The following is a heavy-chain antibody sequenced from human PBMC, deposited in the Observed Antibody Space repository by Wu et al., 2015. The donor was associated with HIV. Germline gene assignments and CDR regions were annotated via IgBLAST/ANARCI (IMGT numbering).Heavy chain of an antibody. V-gene: IGHV1-69*15. CDR2: IIPIFGTA. Sequence: QVHLVQSGAEVKKPGSSVKVSCKASGGTFSSYAISWVRQAPGQGLEWMGRIIPIFGTANYAQKFQGRVTITADESTSTAYMELSSLRSEDTAVYYCARSTITMIVGGDAFDIWGQGTMVTVSS. J-gene: IGHJ3*02. D-gene: IGHD3-22*01. CDR3: ARSTITMIVGGDAFDI. CDR1: GGTFSSYA.